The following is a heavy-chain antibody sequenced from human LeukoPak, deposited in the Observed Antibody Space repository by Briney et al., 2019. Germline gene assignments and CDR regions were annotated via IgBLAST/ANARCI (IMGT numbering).Heavy chain of an antibody. D-gene: IGHD6-13*01. J-gene: IGHJ3*01. V-gene: IGHV4-59*12. CDR1: GGSISSYY. CDR2: IYYSGST. Sequence: SSETLSLTCTVSGGSISSYYWSWIRQPPGKGLEWIGYIYYSGSTNYNPSLKSRVTISVDTSKNQFSLKLSSMTAADTAVYYCARAYYSTSWYGVWGQGTLVTVSS. CDR3: ARAYYSTSWYGV.